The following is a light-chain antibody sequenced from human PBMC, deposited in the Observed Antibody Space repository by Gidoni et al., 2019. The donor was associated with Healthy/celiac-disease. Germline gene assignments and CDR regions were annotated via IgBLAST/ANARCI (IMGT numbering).Light chain of an antibody. CDR2: GNS. J-gene: IGLJ3*02. CDR1: SSNIGAGYD. V-gene: IGLV1-40*01. Sequence: QSVLTPPPTVPGATGTRVTISCTGSSSNIGAGYDVHWYQQLPGTAPKLLIYGNSNLPSGVPDRFSGSKSGTSASLAITGLQAEDEADYYCQSYDSSLSGWVFGGGTKLTVL. CDR3: QSYDSSLSGWV.